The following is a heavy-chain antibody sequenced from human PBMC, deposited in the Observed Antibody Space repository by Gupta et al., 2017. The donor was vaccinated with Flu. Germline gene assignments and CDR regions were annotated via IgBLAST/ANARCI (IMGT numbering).Heavy chain of an antibody. CDR2: IDPNSGDT. D-gene: IGHD3-10*01. Sequence: VQLVQSGAGLRNTMASLKVSCKPSGSIFTGNYIHWARQTPGQGLEWLGWIDPNSGDTSYAQKFQGRVTMTRDTSSSTAFMELSSLRSDDTAVYFCARIYYGSVGGAFDIWGQGTRVTVSS. V-gene: IGHV1-2*02. CDR1: GSIFTGNY. J-gene: IGHJ3*02. CDR3: ARIYYGSVGGAFDI.